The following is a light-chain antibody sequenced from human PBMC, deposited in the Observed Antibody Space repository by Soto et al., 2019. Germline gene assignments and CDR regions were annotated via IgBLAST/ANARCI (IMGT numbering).Light chain of an antibody. J-gene: IGKJ3*01. CDR2: KAS. CDR3: QQYNLYSGGVT. CDR1: QSISSW. V-gene: IGKV1-5*03. Sequence: DIQMTQSPSTLSASVGDKVTITCRASQSISSWLAWYQHKPGKAPKVLIYKASSLKSGVPSRFSGSGSGTEFTLTISSLQPDDSASYYCQQYNLYSGGVTFGPGTKVDIK.